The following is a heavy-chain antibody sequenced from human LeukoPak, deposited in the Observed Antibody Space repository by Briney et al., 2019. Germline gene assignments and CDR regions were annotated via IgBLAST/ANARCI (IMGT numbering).Heavy chain of an antibody. CDR2: IIPIFGTA. D-gene: IGHD4-17*01. J-gene: IGHJ3*02. V-gene: IGHV1-69*06. Sequence: SVKVSCRASGGTFSSYAISWVRQAPGQGLEWMGGIIPIFGTANYAQKFQGRVTITADKSTSTAYMEPSSLRSEDTAVYYCASWQMTTVTTLAFDIWGQGTMVTVSS. CDR3: ASWQMTTVTTLAFDI. CDR1: GGTFSSYA.